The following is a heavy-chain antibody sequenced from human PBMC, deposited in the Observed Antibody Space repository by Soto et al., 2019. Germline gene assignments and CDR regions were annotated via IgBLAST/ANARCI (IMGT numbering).Heavy chain of an antibody. V-gene: IGHV1-3*01. D-gene: IGHD5-12*01. J-gene: IGHJ4*02. CDR2: INAGNGNT. CDR1: GYTFTSYA. Sequence: QVQLVQSGAEVKKPGASVKVSCKASGYTFTSYAMHWVRQAPGQRLEWMGWINAGNGNTKYSQKFQGRVTITRDTSASPAYMELSCLRSEDTAVYYCARSVYRSSGYDWDFDYWGQGTLVTVSS. CDR3: ARSVYRSSGYDWDFDY.